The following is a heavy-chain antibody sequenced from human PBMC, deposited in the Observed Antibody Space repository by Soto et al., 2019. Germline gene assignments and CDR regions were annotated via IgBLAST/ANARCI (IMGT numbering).Heavy chain of an antibody. J-gene: IGHJ1*01. Sequence: ASVKVSCKASGGTFSSYAISWVRQAPGQGLEWMGGIIPIFGTANYAQKFQGRVTITADESTSTAYMELSSLRSEDTAVYYCASYYSSSWYGGRRDFQHWGQGTLVTVSS. D-gene: IGHD6-13*01. V-gene: IGHV1-69*13. CDR3: ASYYSSSWYGGRRDFQH. CDR1: GGTFSSYA. CDR2: IIPIFGTA.